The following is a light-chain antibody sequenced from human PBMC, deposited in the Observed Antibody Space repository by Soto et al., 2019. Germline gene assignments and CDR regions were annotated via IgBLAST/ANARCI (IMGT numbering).Light chain of an antibody. J-gene: IGLJ3*02. CDR1: SSNIGNSY. Sequence: QSVLTQPPSASGTPGQRVTISCSGSSSNIGNSYVYWYQQLPGTAPKLLIYKNDQRPSGVTDRFSGSKSGTSASLAISGLRSEDEADYSCAVWEGSLSVWLFGGGTKVTVL. CDR3: AVWEGSLSVWL. V-gene: IGLV1-47*01. CDR2: KND.